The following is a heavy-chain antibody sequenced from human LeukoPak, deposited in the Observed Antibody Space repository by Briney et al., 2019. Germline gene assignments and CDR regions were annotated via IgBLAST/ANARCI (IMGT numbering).Heavy chain of an antibody. CDR1: GGSISSYY. Sequence: SETLSLTCTVSGGSISSYYWSWIRQPPGKGLEWIGYIYYSGSTNYNPSLKSRVTISVDTSKNQFSLKLSSVTAADTAVYYCARVFQYYYDSSGYPDNNWFDPWGQGTLVTVSS. J-gene: IGHJ5*02. CDR2: IYYSGST. V-gene: IGHV4-59*01. CDR3: ARVFQYYYDSSGYPDNNWFDP. D-gene: IGHD3-22*01.